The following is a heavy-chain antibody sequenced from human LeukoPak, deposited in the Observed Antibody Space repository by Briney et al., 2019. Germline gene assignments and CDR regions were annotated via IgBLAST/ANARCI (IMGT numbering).Heavy chain of an antibody. J-gene: IGHJ4*02. CDR2: IQTSGSI. Sequence: AETLSLTCTVCGGSISSYYRSWLRQPAGKGLEWIGRIQTSGSINYNPSLKSRVTISVDKSKNQFSLKLSSVTAADTAVYYCARDSGLSYWGQGTLVTVSS. CDR1: GGSISSYY. D-gene: IGHD1-26*01. CDR3: ARDSGLSY. V-gene: IGHV4-4*07.